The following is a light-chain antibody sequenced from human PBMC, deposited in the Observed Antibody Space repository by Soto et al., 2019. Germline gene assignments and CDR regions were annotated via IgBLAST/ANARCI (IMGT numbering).Light chain of an antibody. V-gene: IGLV2-14*01. CDR2: EVS. Sequence: QSALPQPAAVSGSPGQTNTIYCTGTSSYSCAYTSVSWYHHHPDKVPKVMIYEVSKRPSGVSTRFSGAKSGNTAFLTISGLQAEDEAHYYGSSDISDNRSYVFGTGTKVTVL. J-gene: IGLJ1*01. CDR1: SSYSCAYTS. CDR3: SSDISDNRSYV.